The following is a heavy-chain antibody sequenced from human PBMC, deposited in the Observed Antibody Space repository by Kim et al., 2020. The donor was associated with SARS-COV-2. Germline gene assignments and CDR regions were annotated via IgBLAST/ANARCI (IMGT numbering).Heavy chain of an antibody. CDR1: GFTFSSYG. J-gene: IGHJ6*02. D-gene: IGHD4-17*01. V-gene: IGHV3-33*01. CDR2: IWYDGSNK. CDR3: ARGDYGGNSHHYYYYYGMDV. Sequence: GGSLRLSCAASGFTFSSYGMHWVRQAPGKGLEWVAVIWYDGSNKYYADSVKGRFTISRDNSKNTLYLQMNSLRAEDTAVYYCARGDYGGNSHHYYYYYGMDVWGQGTTVTVSS.